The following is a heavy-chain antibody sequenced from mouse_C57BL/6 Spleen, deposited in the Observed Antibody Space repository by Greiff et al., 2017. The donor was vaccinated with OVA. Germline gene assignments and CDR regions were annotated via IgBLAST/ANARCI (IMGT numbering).Heavy chain of an antibody. D-gene: IGHD1-1*01. CDR1: GYTFTGYW. J-gene: IGHJ4*01. V-gene: IGHV1-9*01. CDR3: ARYVVAPYAMDY. Sequence: QVQLKQSGAELMKPGASVKLSCKATGYTFTGYWIEWVKQRPGNGLEWIGEILPGSGSTNYNEKFKGKATFTVDKSSNTAYMQLSSLTTEDSAIXYCARYVVAPYAMDYWGQGTSVTVSS. CDR2: ILPGSGST.